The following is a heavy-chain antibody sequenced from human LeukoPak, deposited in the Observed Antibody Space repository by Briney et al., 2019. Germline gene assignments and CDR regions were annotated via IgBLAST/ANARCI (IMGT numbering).Heavy chain of an antibody. Sequence: RTSETLSLTCTVSGGSISSYYWSWIRQPPGKGLEWIGYIYYSGSTNYNPSLKSRVTISVDTSKNQFSLKLSSVTAADTAVYYCARSPMVRGVTVLFYFDYWGQGTLVTVSS. CDR1: GGSISSYY. D-gene: IGHD3-10*01. J-gene: IGHJ4*02. CDR2: IYYSGST. CDR3: ARSPMVRGVTVLFYFDY. V-gene: IGHV4-59*01.